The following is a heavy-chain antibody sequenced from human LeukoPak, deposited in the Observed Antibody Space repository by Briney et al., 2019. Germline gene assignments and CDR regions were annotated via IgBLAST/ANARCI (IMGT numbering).Heavy chain of an antibody. CDR3: AKDPGYSQTY. V-gene: IGHV3-23*01. Sequence: PGGSLRLSCAASGFTFSSYTMTWVRQAPGKGLEWVSGISNSGDSTLYADSVKGRFTISRDNSKNTLYLQMNSLGADDTAVYYCAKDPGYSQTYWGQGTLVTV. J-gene: IGHJ4*02. D-gene: IGHD6-13*01. CDR1: GFTFSSYT. CDR2: ISNSGDST.